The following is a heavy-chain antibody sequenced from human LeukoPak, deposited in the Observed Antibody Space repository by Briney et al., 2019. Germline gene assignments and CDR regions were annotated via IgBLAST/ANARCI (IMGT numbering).Heavy chain of an antibody. D-gene: IGHD6-13*01. CDR2: IYYHGST. J-gene: IGHJ4*02. CDR3: AREYSGFDY. CDR1: GDPISGYSNYT. Sequence: PSETLALTCTVSGDPISGYSNYTWSWIWQPPGKGLEWIGYIYYHGSTNYNPSLKSRVTISVDTSKNQFSLKLSSVTAADTAVYYCAREYSGFDYWGQGTLVTVSS. V-gene: IGHV4-59*01.